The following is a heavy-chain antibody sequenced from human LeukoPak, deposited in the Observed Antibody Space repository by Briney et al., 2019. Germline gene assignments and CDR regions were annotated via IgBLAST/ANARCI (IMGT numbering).Heavy chain of an antibody. CDR3: TRGTMMVGP. Sequence: SETLSLTCTVSSDSFSSYYWSWIRQPPGKGLEWIGYIYYSGSSNYNPSLKSRVTMSVDTSKNQFSLRLSSVTAADTAVYYCTRGTMMVGPWGQGTLVTVSS. CDR1: SDSFSSYY. CDR2: IYYSGSS. V-gene: IGHV4-59*01. J-gene: IGHJ5*02. D-gene: IGHD3-22*01.